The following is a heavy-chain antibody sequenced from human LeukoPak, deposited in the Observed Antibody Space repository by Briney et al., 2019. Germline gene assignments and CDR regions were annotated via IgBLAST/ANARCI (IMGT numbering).Heavy chain of an antibody. V-gene: IGHV3-48*01. D-gene: IGHD3-10*01. CDR2: IGISSGNT. CDR1: GFRFSGSS. CDR3: ARDYKYAFDN. J-gene: IGHJ4*02. Sequence: GGSLRLSCAASGFRFSGSSMNWVRQAPGKGLEWISYIGISSGNTNYADSVKGRFTISGDKAKNSLYLQMNSLRVEDTAVYYCARDYKYAFDNWGQGTLVTVSS.